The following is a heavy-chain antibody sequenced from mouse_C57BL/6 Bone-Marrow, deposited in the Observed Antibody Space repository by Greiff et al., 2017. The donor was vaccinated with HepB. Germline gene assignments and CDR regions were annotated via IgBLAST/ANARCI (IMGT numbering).Heavy chain of an antibody. CDR3: ARGSNYGTSFGY. CDR2: IHPNSGST. D-gene: IGHD1-1*01. V-gene: IGHV1-64*01. J-gene: IGHJ2*01. CDR1: GYTFTSYW. Sequence: QVQLQQPGAELVKPGASVKLSCKASGYTFTSYWMHWVKQRPGQGLEWIGMIHPNSGSTNYNEKFKSKATLTVDKSSSIAYVQLSSLTSEDSAVYYCARGSNYGTSFGYWGQGTTLTVSS.